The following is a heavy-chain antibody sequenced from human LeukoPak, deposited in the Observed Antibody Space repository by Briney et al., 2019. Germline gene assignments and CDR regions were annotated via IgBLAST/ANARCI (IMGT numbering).Heavy chain of an antibody. V-gene: IGHV3-23*01. CDR2: ISGSGGST. J-gene: IGHJ4*02. Sequence: GGPLRLSCAASGFTFSSYSMNWVCQAPGKGLEWVSAISGSGGSTYYADSVKGRFTISRDNSKNTLYLQMNSLRAEDTAVYYCAKSSQWLVPDYFDYWGQGTLVTVSS. CDR3: AKSSQWLVPDYFDY. D-gene: IGHD6-19*01. CDR1: GFTFSSYS.